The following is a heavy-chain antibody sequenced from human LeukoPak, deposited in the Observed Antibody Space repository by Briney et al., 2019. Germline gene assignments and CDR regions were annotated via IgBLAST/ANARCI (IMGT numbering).Heavy chain of an antibody. CDR1: GFAFSSYS. CDR2: ISTSSRTI. CDR3: ARIYYGSGSYYNTIDY. D-gene: IGHD3-10*01. Sequence: GGSLRLSCAASGFAFSSYSMNWVRQAPGKGLEGVSYISTSSRTIYYADSVKGRLTISRDNAKNSLYLQMNSLRAEDTAVYSCARIYYGSGSYYNTIDYWGQGTLVTVSS. V-gene: IGHV3-48*01. J-gene: IGHJ4*02.